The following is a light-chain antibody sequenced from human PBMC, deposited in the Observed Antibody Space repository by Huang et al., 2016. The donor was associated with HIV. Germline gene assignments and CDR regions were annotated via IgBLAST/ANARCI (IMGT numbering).Light chain of an antibody. CDR2: AAS. J-gene: IGKJ2*01. CDR3: QQYYGTPYT. CDR1: RGISDS. Sequence: DIQVTPSPSSLSASVGDRVTVTCRTSRGISDSLVWYQQKPGRAPKLLVYAASRVESGVPSRFSGSGAGADFTLTINRLQPEDFATYYCQQYYGTPYTFGQGTKVEIK. V-gene: IGKV1-NL1*01.